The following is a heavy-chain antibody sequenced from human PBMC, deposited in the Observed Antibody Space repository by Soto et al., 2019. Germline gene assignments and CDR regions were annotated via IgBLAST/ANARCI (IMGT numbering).Heavy chain of an antibody. Sequence: GGSLRLSCASSGFTFSTYNMNWVRQAPGKGLEWVSSITSTSNYIYYADSVKGRFTISRDNSKNTLYLQMNSLRAEDTAVYYCAKERDIVVVVAPLDYWGQGTLVTVSS. CDR2: ITSTSNYI. J-gene: IGHJ4*02. CDR3: AKERDIVVVVAPLDY. CDR1: GFTFSTYN. D-gene: IGHD2-15*01. V-gene: IGHV3-21*01.